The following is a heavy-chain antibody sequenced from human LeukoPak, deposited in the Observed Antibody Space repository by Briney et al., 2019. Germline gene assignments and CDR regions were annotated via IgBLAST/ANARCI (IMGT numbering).Heavy chain of an antibody. V-gene: IGHV3-74*01. CDR1: GFTFSDFW. J-gene: IGHJ4*02. Sequence: GGSLRLSCAASGFTFSDFWMHWVRQAPGKGLVWVSRINSGGTDTNYADSVKGRLTISRDNAKNTLYLQMNSLRAEDTAVYYCAGEVPAARHFDYWGQGTLVTVSS. CDR2: INSGGTDT. D-gene: IGHD6-6*01. CDR3: AGEVPAARHFDY.